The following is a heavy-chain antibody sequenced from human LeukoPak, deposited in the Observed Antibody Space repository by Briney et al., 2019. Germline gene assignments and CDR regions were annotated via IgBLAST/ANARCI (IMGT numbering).Heavy chain of an antibody. D-gene: IGHD6-13*01. CDR3: ARLAARPIDY. J-gene: IGHJ4*02. CDR1: GYTFTSYG. V-gene: IGHV1-2*02. Sequence: ASVKVSCKASGYTFTSYGISWVRQAPGQGLEWMGWINPNSGGTNYAQKFQGRVTMTRDTSISTAYMELSRLRSDDTAVYYCARLAARPIDYWGQGTLVTVSS. CDR2: INPNSGGT.